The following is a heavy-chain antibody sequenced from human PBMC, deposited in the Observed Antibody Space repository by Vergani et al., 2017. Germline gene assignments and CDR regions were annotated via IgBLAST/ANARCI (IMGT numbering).Heavy chain of an antibody. CDR2: INHSGST. J-gene: IGHJ3*02. CDR1: GGSFSGYY. V-gene: IGHV4-34*01. D-gene: IGHD3-3*01. Sequence: QVQLQQWGAGLLKPSETLSLTCAVYGGSFSGYYWSWIRQPPGKGLEWIGEINHSGSTSYNPSLKTRVTMSVDTSKNQFSLKLSSVTAADTAVYYCARAPIGSTIFGVVIIRFAFDIWGQGTMVTVSS. CDR3: ARAPIGSTIFGVVIIRFAFDI.